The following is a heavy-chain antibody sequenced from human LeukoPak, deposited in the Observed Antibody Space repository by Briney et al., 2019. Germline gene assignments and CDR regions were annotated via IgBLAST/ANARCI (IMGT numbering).Heavy chain of an antibody. Sequence: GGSLRLSCAASGFPFNSYVMSWVRQAPGKGLEWGSAISCSGGSTYYADSVKGRFTISRDNSKDTLYLQMNSLRAEDTAVYYCAKSVQYYASSGYSWGQGTLVTVSS. CDR1: GFPFNSYV. CDR2: ISCSGGST. D-gene: IGHD3-22*01. V-gene: IGHV3-23*01. CDR3: AKSVQYYASSGYS. J-gene: IGHJ5*02.